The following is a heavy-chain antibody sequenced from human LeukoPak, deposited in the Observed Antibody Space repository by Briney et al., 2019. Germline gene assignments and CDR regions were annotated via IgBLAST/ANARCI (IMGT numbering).Heavy chain of an antibody. CDR1: GDSVSSNSVA. Sequence: SQTLSLTCAISGDSVSSNSVAWNWIRQSPSRGLEWLARTYYRSKWYNDYAVSVNSRITISPDTSKNQFSLQLYSVTPEDTAVYYWARDYSLTPYGNWFDPWGQGALVTVSS. V-gene: IGHV6-1*01. CDR3: ARDYSLTPYGNWFDP. CDR2: TYYRSKWYN. J-gene: IGHJ5*02. D-gene: IGHD2-21*01.